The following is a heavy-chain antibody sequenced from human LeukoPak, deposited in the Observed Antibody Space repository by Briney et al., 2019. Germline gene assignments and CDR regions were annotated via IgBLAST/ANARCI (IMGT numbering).Heavy chain of an antibody. CDR3: ARDLVYCIITSCYRNWFDP. D-gene: IGHD2-2*01. CDR2: ISTYSGNT. V-gene: IGHV1-18*01. CDR1: GYTFTSNG. Sequence: GASVKVSCKASGYTFTSNGISWVRQAPGQGLEWMGWISTYSGNTNYAQRFQGRVTMTTDTSTSTAYMELRSLRSDDTAVYFCARDLVYCIITSCYRNWFDPWGQGTLVTVSS. J-gene: IGHJ5*02.